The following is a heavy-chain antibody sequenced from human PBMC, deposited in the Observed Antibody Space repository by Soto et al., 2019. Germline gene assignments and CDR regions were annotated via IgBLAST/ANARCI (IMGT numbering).Heavy chain of an antibody. CDR3: ARDLPRANC. Sequence: VHLVESGGGLVQPGGSLRLSCAASGFTFSNYNMNWVRQAPGKGLEWISYISFSGSVIYYADSVKGRFTISRDNANNSLYLRMNSLRAEDTAVYYCARDLPRANCWGQGTLVTVSS. V-gene: IGHV3-48*01. CDR2: ISFSGSVI. J-gene: IGHJ4*02. CDR1: GFTFSNYN.